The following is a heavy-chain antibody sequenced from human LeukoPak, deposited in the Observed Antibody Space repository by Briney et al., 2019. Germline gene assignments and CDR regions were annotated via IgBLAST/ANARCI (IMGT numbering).Heavy chain of an antibody. CDR3: ARDRRYCSGGSCSNYYHGMDV. CDR1: GXSVSSNSAA. V-gene: IGHV6-1*01. J-gene: IGHJ6*02. Sequence: SQTLSLTWAISGXSVSSNSAAWNWIRQSPSRGLEWLGRTYYRSKWYNAYAVSVKSRITINPDTSKNQFSLQLNSVTPEDTAVYYCARDRRYCSGGSCSNYYHGMDVWGQGTTVTVSS. CDR2: TYYRSKWYN. D-gene: IGHD2-15*01.